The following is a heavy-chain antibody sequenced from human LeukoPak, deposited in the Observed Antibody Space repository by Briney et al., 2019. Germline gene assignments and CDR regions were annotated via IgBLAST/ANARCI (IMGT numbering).Heavy chain of an antibody. J-gene: IGHJ3*02. D-gene: IGHD6-13*01. V-gene: IGHV4-4*07. CDR3: ARDHSSSWYGAFDI. Sequence: SETLSLTCTASGGSISSYYWSWIRQPAGKGLEWIGRIYTSGSTNYNPSLKSRVTMSVDTSKNQFSLKLSSVTAADTAVYYCARDHSSSWYGAFDIWGQGTMVTVSS. CDR1: GGSISSYY. CDR2: IYTSGST.